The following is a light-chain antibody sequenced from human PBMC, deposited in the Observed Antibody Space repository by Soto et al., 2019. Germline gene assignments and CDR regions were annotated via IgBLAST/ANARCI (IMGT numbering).Light chain of an antibody. J-gene: IGLJ2*01. Sequence: QPVLTQSPSASASLGASVRLTCTLSSGHDNYAIAWHQQQPEKGPRYLMKLNSDGSHIKGDGIPDRFSGSRSGAERYLTISSLQSEDEADYYCQTWGTGIRVFGGGTKLTVL. CDR1: SGHDNYA. V-gene: IGLV4-69*01. CDR3: QTWGTGIRV. CDR2: LNSDGSH.